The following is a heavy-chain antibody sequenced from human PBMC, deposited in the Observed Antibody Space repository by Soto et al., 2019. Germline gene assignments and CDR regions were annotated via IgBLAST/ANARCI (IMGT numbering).Heavy chain of an antibody. V-gene: IGHV3-48*02. D-gene: IGHD3-3*01. J-gene: IGHJ6*02. CDR3: AREQYYDFWSGSPLSYYYYGIDV. CDR1: GFTFSSYS. CDR2: ISSSSSTI. Sequence: GGSLRLSCAASGFTFSSYSMNWVRQAPGKGLEWVSYISSSSSTIYYADSVKGRFTISRDNAKNSLYLQMNSLRDEDTAVYYCAREQYYDFWSGSPLSYYYYGIDVWGQGTPVTVSS.